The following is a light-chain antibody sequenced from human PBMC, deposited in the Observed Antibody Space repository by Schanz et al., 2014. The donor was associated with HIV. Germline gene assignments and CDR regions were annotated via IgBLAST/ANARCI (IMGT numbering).Light chain of an antibody. CDR3: QQRASWPLT. J-gene: IGKJ4*01. CDR2: GAS. Sequence: EIVLTQSPGTLSLSPGDRATLSCRASQSVSSTYLAWYRQKPGQAPSLVMYGASSRATGIPDRFSGSGSGTDFTLTISSLQSEDFAVYYCQQRASWPLTFGGGTKVEIK. CDR1: QSVSSTY. V-gene: IGKV3-20*01.